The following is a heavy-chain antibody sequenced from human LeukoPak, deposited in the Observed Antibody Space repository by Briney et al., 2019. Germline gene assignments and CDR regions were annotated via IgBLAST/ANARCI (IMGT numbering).Heavy chain of an antibody. J-gene: IGHJ6*02. Sequence: GESLKISCKGSGYSFTSYWIGWVRQMPGKGLEWMGIIYPGDSDARYSPSFQGQVTISADKSISTAYLQWSSLKASDTAMYYCARHIDGLPGLYYGMDVWGQGTTVTVSS. CDR1: GYSFTSYW. D-gene: IGHD3-10*01. CDR3: ARHIDGLPGLYYGMDV. CDR2: IYPGDSDA. V-gene: IGHV5-51*01.